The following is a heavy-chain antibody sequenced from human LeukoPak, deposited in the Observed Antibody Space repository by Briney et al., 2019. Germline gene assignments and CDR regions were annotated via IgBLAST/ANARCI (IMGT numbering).Heavy chain of an antibody. CDR2: MKEDGIEK. J-gene: IGHJ4*02. D-gene: IGHD6-19*01. CDR3: ARDVGSGWFDY. Sequence: GGSLRLSCAASGFTFSSYWMSWVRQAPGKGLEWVANMKEDGIEKNYVDSVKGRFTISRDNAQNSVYLQMNSLRAEDTAMYYCARDVGSGWFDYWGQGTLVTVSS. V-gene: IGHV3-7*01. CDR1: GFTFSSYW.